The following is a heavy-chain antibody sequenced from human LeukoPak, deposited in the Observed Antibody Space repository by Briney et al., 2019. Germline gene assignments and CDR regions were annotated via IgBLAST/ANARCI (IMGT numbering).Heavy chain of an antibody. D-gene: IGHD3-10*01. J-gene: IGHJ4*02. CDR2: IYFSGST. CDR3: ARDPGGYYFDY. V-gene: IGHV4-30-4*01. CDR1: GGSISSGDYY. Sequence: SQTLSLTSTVSGGSISSGDYYWSWIRQPPGKGLEWIGYIYFSGSTYYNPSLKSRVTISVDTSKNQFSLKLSSVTAADTAVYYCARDPGGYYFDYWGQGTLVTVSS.